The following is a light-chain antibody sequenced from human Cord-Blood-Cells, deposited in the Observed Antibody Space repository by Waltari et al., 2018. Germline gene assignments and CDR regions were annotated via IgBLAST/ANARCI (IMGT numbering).Light chain of an antibody. Sequence: DIVMTQSPDSLAVSLGERATINCKSSQSVLYSSNNKNYLAWYQQKPGQPPKLLIYWASTRESGVPDRFGGSGSGTDLTLTISSLQAEDVAVYYCQQYYSTPTFGQGTKVEIK. CDR2: WAS. J-gene: IGKJ1*01. V-gene: IGKV4-1*01. CDR1: QSVLYSSNNKNY. CDR3: QQYYSTPT.